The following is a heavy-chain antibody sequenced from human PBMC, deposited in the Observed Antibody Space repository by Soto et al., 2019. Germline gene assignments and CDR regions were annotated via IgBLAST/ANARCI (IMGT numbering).Heavy chain of an antibody. V-gene: IGHV3-30-3*01. CDR3: ARDRVVAGIGEVDY. Sequence: QVQLVESGGGVVQPGRSLRLSCAASGFTFSRSAMHWVRQAPGKGLEWVAVISYDGSNKYYLDSVKGRFTISRDNSKNTLYLQMNSLRAEETAVYYCARDRVVAGIGEVDYWGQGTLVTVSS. CDR2: ISYDGSNK. J-gene: IGHJ4*02. D-gene: IGHD6-19*01. CDR1: GFTFSRSA.